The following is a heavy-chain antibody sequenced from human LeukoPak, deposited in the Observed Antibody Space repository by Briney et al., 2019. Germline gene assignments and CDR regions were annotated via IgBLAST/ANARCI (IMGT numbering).Heavy chain of an antibody. Sequence: SETLSLTCTVSGGSISSYYWSWIRQPPGKGLEWIGYIYYSGSTNYNPSLKSRVTISVDTSKNQFSLKLSSVTAADTAVYYCARSIAVAGTVLFDYWGQGTLVTVSS. CDR1: GGSISSYY. CDR3: ARSIAVAGTVLFDY. CDR2: IYYSGST. V-gene: IGHV4-59*01. J-gene: IGHJ4*02. D-gene: IGHD6-19*01.